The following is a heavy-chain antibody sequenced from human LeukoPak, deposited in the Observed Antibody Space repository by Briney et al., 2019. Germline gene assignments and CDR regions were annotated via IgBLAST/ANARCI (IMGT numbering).Heavy chain of an antibody. Sequence: NASETLSLTCTVSGYSISSGYYWGWIRQPPGKGLEWIGSIYHSGSTYYNPSLKSRVTISVDTSKNQFSLKRSSVTAADTAVYYCARYGVAMDDAFDIWGQGTMVTVSS. D-gene: IGHD3-3*01. V-gene: IGHV4-38-2*02. CDR3: ARYGVAMDDAFDI. J-gene: IGHJ3*02. CDR1: GYSISSGYY. CDR2: IYHSGST.